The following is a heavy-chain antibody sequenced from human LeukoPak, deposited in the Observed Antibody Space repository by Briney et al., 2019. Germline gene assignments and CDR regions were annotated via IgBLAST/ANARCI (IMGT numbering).Heavy chain of an antibody. CDR1: GDSVSSNSAA. V-gene: IGHV6-1*01. CDR2: TYYRSKWYN. J-gene: IGHJ4*02. D-gene: IGHD3-10*01. CDR3: ARVLTPLWFGDPRSYYFDY. Sequence: SQTLSLTCAISGDSVSSNSAAWNWIRQSPSRGLEWLGRTYYRSKWYNDYAVSVKSRITINPDTSKNQFSLQLNSVTPEDMAVYYCARVLTPLWFGDPRSYYFDYWGQGTLVTVSS.